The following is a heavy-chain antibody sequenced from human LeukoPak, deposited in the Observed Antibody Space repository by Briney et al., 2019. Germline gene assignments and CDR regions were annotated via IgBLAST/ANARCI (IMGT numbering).Heavy chain of an antibody. CDR1: GYTFTSYG. CDR2: ISAYNGNT. Sequence: GASVKVSCKASGYTFTSYGISWVGQAPGQGMEWMGWISAYNGNTNYAQKLQVRVTMTTDTSTSTVYMELRSLTSDDTAVYYCARAENYDFWSGYYAFDIWGQGTMVTVSS. D-gene: IGHD3-3*01. V-gene: IGHV1-18*01. CDR3: ARAENYDFWSGYYAFDI. J-gene: IGHJ3*02.